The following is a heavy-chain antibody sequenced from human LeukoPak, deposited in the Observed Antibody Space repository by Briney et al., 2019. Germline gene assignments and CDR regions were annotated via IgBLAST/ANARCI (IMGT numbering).Heavy chain of an antibody. CDR2: ISYDGNNE. D-gene: IGHD1-7*01. V-gene: IGHV3-30-3*01. J-gene: IGHJ4*02. Sequence: GGSLRLSCAASGFTFSDYWMNWVRQAPGKGLEWVAIISYDGNNEYYADSVKGRFTISRDNSKNTLYLQMNSLRAVDTALYYCARESYNWNWGFDYWGQGTLVTVSS. CDR3: ARESYNWNWGFDY. CDR1: GFTFSDYW.